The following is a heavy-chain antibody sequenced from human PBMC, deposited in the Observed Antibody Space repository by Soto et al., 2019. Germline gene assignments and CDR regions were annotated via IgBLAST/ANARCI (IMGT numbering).Heavy chain of an antibody. D-gene: IGHD6-6*01. J-gene: IGHJ4*02. CDR3: AKSPRLLIAARRVVVGYFDY. Sequence: GGSLRLSCAASGFTFSSYAMSWVRQAPGKGLEWVSAISGSGGSTYYADSVKGRFTISRDNSKNTLYLQMNSLRAEDTAVYYCAKSPRLLIAARRVVVGYFDYWGQGTLVTVSS. CDR2: ISGSGGST. V-gene: IGHV3-23*01. CDR1: GFTFSSYA.